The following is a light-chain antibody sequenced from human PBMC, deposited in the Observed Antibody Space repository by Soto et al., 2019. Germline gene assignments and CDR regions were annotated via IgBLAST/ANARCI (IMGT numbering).Light chain of an antibody. CDR2: DVS. Sequence: QSVLTQPAAMSRSPGQSITISFTGTSSDVGGYNYVSWYQLHPGKAPKLMIYDVSYRPSGVSNRSSGSKSGNTASLTISGLQAEDEADYYCSSYTSSSPLYVFATGTKVTVL. J-gene: IGLJ1*01. V-gene: IGLV2-14*03. CDR1: SSDVGGYNY. CDR3: SSYTSSSPLYV.